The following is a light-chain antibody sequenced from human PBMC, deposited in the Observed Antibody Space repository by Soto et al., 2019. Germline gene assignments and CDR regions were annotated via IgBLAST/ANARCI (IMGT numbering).Light chain of an antibody. V-gene: IGKV3-11*01. J-gene: IGKJ5*01. Sequence: EIVLTQSPDPLSLSPGERATLSCRARPSVTNFLAWYQQKPGQAPRLLIYGAFNRATGIPARFSGSGSGPDFTLTISSLEPEDSAIYYCQQRNIWPPVTFGQGTRLEIK. CDR1: PSVTNF. CDR3: QQRNIWPPVT. CDR2: GAF.